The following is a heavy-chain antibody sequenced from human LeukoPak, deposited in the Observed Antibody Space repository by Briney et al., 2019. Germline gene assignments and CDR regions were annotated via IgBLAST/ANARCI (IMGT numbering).Heavy chain of an antibody. J-gene: IGHJ4*02. V-gene: IGHV3-23*01. CDR1: GFTFSTYS. Sequence: GGSLRLSCAASGFTFSTYSMNWVRQAPGKGLEWVSTLSIITATPYYADSMRGRFTISRDNSKNTLYLQMNSLRAEDTAIYYCAKVYYDILTGYSRHFDYWGRGILVTVSS. D-gene: IGHD3-9*01. CDR2: LSIITATP. CDR3: AKVYYDILTGYSRHFDY.